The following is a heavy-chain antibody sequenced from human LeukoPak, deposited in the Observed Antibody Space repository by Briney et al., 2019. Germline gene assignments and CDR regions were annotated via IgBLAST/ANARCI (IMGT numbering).Heavy chain of an antibody. D-gene: IGHD1-1*01. V-gene: IGHV1-2*02. J-gene: IGHJ4*02. CDR3: MRDPLLPVPGRQGDS. CDR2: INPNSGVT. Sequence: ASVKVSGKASGYTFTDFYIHWVRQAPGQGLEWMGCINPNSGVTTYAQGFQGRVTMTRDTAIKTAYLDLARLTSDDTAVYYCMRDPLLPVPGRQGDSWGQGTLVTVSS. CDR1: GYTFTDFY.